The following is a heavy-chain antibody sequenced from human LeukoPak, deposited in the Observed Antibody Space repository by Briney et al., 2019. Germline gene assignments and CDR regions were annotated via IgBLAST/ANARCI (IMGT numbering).Heavy chain of an antibody. Sequence: RASVKVSCKASGYTFTGHYMHWVRQAPGQGLEWMGWINPNSGGTNYAQKFQGRVTMTRDTSISTAYMELSRLRSDDTAVYYCARDNTGSVEYWGQGTLVTVSS. CDR2: INPNSGGT. D-gene: IGHD1-1*01. CDR3: ARDNTGSVEY. J-gene: IGHJ4*02. CDR1: GYTFTGHY. V-gene: IGHV1-2*02.